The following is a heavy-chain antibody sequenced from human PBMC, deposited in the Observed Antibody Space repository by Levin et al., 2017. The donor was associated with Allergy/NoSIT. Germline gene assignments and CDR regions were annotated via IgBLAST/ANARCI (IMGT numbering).Heavy chain of an antibody. CDR1: GSSVSSFY. D-gene: IGHD2-15*01. CDR3: ARGQVVAASSENLQY. V-gene: IGHV4-59*02. Sequence: SQTLSLTCTVSGSSVSSFYWSWIRQSPGKGLEWIGYIYYTGATSYNPSLRSRVTMSLDTSKNQFSLKLSSVTAADTALYYCARGQVVAASSENLQYWGQGTLVTVSS. CDR2: IYYTGAT. J-gene: IGHJ1*01.